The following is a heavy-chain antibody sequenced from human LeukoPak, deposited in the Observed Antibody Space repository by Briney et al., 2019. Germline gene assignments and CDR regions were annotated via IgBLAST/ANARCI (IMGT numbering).Heavy chain of an antibody. Sequence: PSETLSLACSFSGDSFSDYYWTWIRRPLGGRLEWIGHIYFRGSTKYNPSLKNRVSISVDTSKNQVYLTLSSVTPADTAVYYCARAMRWTSGPVELGWFDRWGQGTRVIVSS. D-gene: IGHD7-27*01. J-gene: IGHJ5*02. CDR1: GDSFSDYY. V-gene: IGHV4-59*01. CDR2: IYFRGST. CDR3: ARAMRWTSGPVELGWFDR.